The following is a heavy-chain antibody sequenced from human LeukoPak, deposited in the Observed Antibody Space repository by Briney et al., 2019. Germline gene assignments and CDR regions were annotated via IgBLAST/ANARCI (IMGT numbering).Heavy chain of an antibody. J-gene: IGHJ3*02. CDR1: RYTYNGYY. CDR2: IKPNSSGT. D-gene: IGHD1-26*01. V-gene: IGHV1-2*02. CDR3: ASRRQREGEDVFDI. Sequence: ASVKVSCKASRYTYNGYYIHWVRQAPGQGLEWMGWIKPNSSGTHYAQKFQGRVTMTRDTSISTAYMELNGLRSDDTAVYYCASRRQREGEDVFDIWGQGTMVTVSS.